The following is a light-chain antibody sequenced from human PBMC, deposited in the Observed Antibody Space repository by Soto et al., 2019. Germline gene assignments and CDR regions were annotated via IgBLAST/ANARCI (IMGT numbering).Light chain of an antibody. CDR1: QGLRRY. V-gene: IGKV1-9*01. Sequence: DIQLTQSPSFLSASVGDRATITCRASQGLRRYLAWYQQKPGRDPKFLMYAASTLRSGVPTRFRGSGSGTDFTLTISSVQPEDFLTYFCQQSDSYTRTFGPGTIVDMK. CDR2: AAS. CDR3: QQSDSYTRT. J-gene: IGKJ3*01.